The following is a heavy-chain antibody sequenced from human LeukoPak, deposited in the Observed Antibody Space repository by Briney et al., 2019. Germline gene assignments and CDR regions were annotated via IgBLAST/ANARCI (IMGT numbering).Heavy chain of an antibody. CDR3: ARDPVGGSTIFDY. CDR2: TYYRSKWYY. D-gene: IGHD1-26*01. J-gene: IGHJ4*02. V-gene: IGHV6-1*01. Sequence: SQTLSLSCAISGDSVSSNSAAWNWIRQSPSRGLEWLGRTYYRSKWYYDYAVAVKSRISINPDTSKNQFSLQLSSVTPEDTAVYYCARDPVGGSTIFDYWGQGTLVTVSS. CDR1: GDSVSSNSAA.